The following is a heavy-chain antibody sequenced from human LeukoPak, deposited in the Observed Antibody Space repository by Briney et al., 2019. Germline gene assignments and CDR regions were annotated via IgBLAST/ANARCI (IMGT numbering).Heavy chain of an antibody. D-gene: IGHD3-16*01. V-gene: IGHV3-7*03. CDR3: ARDGGFDTTYYYYYYGMDV. CDR1: GFTFSSCW. CDR2: IKQGGSEK. Sequence: GGPLTLFCGVSGFTFSSCWMRWVRQARGKGGEWVANIKQGGSEKYYVDSVKGRFTISRDNAKNSLYLQMNSRRAEDTAVYYCARDGGFDTTYYYYYYGMDVWGKGTTVTVSS. J-gene: IGHJ6*04.